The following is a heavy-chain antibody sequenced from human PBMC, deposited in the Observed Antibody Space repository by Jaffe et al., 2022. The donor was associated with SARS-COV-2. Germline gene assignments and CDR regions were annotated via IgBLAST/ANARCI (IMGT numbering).Heavy chain of an antibody. Sequence: QVQLVESGGGVVQPGRSLRLSCAASGFTFSSYAMHWVRQAPGKGLEWVAVISYDGSNKYYADSVKGRFTISRDNSKNTLYLQMNSLRAEDTAVYYCARAPDEGAAFDIWGQGTMVTVSS. J-gene: IGHJ3*02. V-gene: IGHV3-30-3*01. CDR2: ISYDGSNK. CDR3: ARAPDEGAAFDI. CDR1: GFTFSSYA.